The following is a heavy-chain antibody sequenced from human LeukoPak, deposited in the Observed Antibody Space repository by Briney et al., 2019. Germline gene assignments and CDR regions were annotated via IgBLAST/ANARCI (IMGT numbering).Heavy chain of an antibody. CDR3: ARGGLVGAAPDNWFDP. CDR2: INPRGGST. CDR1: GYTFTSYY. D-gene: IGHD1-26*01. V-gene: IGHV1-46*01. J-gene: IGHJ5*02. Sequence: ASVTVSCKASGYTFTSYYMHWVRQAPGQGLEWMGIINPRGGSTSYAQKFQGRVTMTRDTSTSTVYMELSSLRSEDTAVYYCARGGLVGAAPDNWFDPWGQGTLVTVSS.